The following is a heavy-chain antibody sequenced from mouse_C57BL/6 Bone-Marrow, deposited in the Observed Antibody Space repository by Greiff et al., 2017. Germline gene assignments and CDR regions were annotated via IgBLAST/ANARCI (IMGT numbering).Heavy chain of an antibody. CDR1: GYTFTDYY. V-gene: IGHV1-76*01. CDR3: ARSLGPYYFDY. Sequence: QVHVKQSGAELVRPGASVKLSCKASGYTFTDYYINWVKQRPGQGLEWIARIYPGSGNTYYNEKFKGKAPLTAEKSSSPAYMQRSSLTSEDSAVYFCARSLGPYYFDYWGQGTTLTVSS. CDR2: IYPGSGNT. D-gene: IGHD4-1*01. J-gene: IGHJ2*01.